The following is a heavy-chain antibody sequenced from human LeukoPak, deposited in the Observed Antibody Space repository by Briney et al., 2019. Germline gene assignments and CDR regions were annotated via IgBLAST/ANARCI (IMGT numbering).Heavy chain of an antibody. CDR2: ISWDGGST. V-gene: IGHV3-20*04. J-gene: IGHJ6*03. CDR3: ARAGYSYGPQGGYYYYYYMDV. Sequence: PGGSLRLSCAAAGFTFDDYGMSWVRQAPGKGLEWVSGISWDGGSTGYADSVKGRFTISRDNAKNSLYLQMNSLRAEDTALYYCARAGYSYGPQGGYYYYYYMDVWGKGTTVTVSS. D-gene: IGHD5-18*01. CDR1: GFTFDDYG.